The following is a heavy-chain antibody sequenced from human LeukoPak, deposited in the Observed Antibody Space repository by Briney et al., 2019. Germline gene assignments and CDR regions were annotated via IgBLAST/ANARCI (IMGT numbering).Heavy chain of an antibody. CDR2: ISPNNGDT. Sequence: ASVKVSCKPSGYTFTDSYIHWVRQAPGVGLHWMGWISPNNGDTKYAEDLQDRVTMTRDTSISTAYMELTGLTPDDTAVYYCVRSPIGASAYWGRGTLVTVSS. V-gene: IGHV1-2*02. D-gene: IGHD3-10*01. CDR1: GYTFTDSY. J-gene: IGHJ4*02. CDR3: VRSPIGASAY.